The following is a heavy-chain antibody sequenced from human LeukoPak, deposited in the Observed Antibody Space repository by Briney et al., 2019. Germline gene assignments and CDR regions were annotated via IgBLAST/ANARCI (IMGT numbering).Heavy chain of an antibody. Sequence: ASVKVSCKASGYTFTGYYMHWVRQAPGQGLEWMGWINPNSGGTNYAQKFQGRVTMTRDTSISTAYMELSRLRSDVTAVYYCARFGDMVQGVITIDHWGQGTLVTVSS. CDR1: GYTFTGYY. J-gene: IGHJ4*02. CDR3: ARFGDMVQGVITIDH. V-gene: IGHV1-2*02. D-gene: IGHD3-10*01. CDR2: INPNSGGT.